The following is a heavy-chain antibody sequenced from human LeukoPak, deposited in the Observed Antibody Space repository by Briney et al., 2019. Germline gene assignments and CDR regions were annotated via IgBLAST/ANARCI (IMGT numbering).Heavy chain of an antibody. CDR3: ARIRSSWYDY. Sequence: GGSLRLSRAASGFTFSSYSMNWVRQAPGKGLEWVSSISSSSSYIYYADSVKGRFTISRDNAKNSLYLQMNSLRAEDTAVYYCARIRSSWYDYWGQGTLVTVSS. V-gene: IGHV3-21*01. CDR1: GFTFSSYS. D-gene: IGHD6-13*01. CDR2: ISSSSSYI. J-gene: IGHJ4*02.